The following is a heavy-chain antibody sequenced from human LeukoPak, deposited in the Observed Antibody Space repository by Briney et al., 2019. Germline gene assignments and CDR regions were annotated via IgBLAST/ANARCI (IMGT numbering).Heavy chain of an antibody. V-gene: IGHV3-48*04. CDR3: ARDSLTLADYGDYGCWDY. Sequence: TGGSLRLSCAASGFTFSSYSMNWVRQAPGKGLEWVSYISSSSSTIYYADSVKGRFTISRDNAKNSLYLQMNSLRAEDTAVYYCARDSLTLADYGDYGCWDYWGQGTLVTVSS. CDR2: ISSSSSTI. D-gene: IGHD4-17*01. J-gene: IGHJ4*02. CDR1: GFTFSSYS.